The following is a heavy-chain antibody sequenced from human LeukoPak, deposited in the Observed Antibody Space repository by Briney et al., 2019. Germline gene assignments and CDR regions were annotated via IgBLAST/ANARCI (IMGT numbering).Heavy chain of an antibody. V-gene: IGHV4-30-4*01. Sequence: SETLSLTCTVSGGSISSGDYYWSWIRQPPGKGLEWIGYIYYSGSTYYNPSLKSRVTISVDTSKNQFSLKLSSVTAADTAVYYCARVHDYYGMDVWGQGTTVTVSS. CDR3: ARVHDYYGMDV. J-gene: IGHJ6*02. CDR2: IYYSGST. CDR1: GGSISSGDYY.